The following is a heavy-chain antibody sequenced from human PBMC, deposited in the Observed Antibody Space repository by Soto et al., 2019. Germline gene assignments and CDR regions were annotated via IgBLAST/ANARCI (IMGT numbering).Heavy chain of an antibody. CDR1: GFTFSSYG. J-gene: IGHJ6*02. Sequence: GGSLRLSCAASGFTFSSYGMHWVRQAPGKGLEWVAVISYDGSNKYYADSVKGRFTISRDDSKNTLYLQMNSLKTEDTAVYYCTTVGAPRRVLRFLEWLLWDYYYYGMDVWGQGTTVTVSS. D-gene: IGHD3-3*01. V-gene: IGHV3-30*03. CDR2: ISYDGSNK. CDR3: TTVGAPRRVLRFLEWLLWDYYYYGMDV.